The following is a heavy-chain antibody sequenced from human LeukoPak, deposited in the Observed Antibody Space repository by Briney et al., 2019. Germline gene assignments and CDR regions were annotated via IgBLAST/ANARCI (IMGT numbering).Heavy chain of an antibody. D-gene: IGHD3-22*01. CDR1: GYTLTELS. Sequence: ASVKVSCKVSGYTLTELSMHWVRQAPGKGLEWMGGFDPGDGETIYAQKFQGRVTMTEDTSTDTAYMELSSLRSEDTAVYYCAISRVRAIAYDSSGYDAFDIWGQGTMVTVSS. V-gene: IGHV1-24*01. J-gene: IGHJ3*02. CDR2: FDPGDGET. CDR3: AISRVRAIAYDSSGYDAFDI.